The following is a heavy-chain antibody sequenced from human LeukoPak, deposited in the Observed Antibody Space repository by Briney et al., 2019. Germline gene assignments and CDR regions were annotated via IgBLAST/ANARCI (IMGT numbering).Heavy chain of an antibody. CDR3: ARERIVVVTAPLYYYYGMDV. D-gene: IGHD2-21*02. Sequence: GGSLRLSCAASGFTFSSYEMNWVRQAPGKGLEWVSYISSSGSTIYYADSVKGRFTISRDNAKNSLYLQMNSLRAEDTAVYYCARERIVVVTAPLYYYYGMDVWGQGTTVTVSS. J-gene: IGHJ6*02. CDR1: GFTFSSYE. V-gene: IGHV3-48*03. CDR2: ISSSGSTI.